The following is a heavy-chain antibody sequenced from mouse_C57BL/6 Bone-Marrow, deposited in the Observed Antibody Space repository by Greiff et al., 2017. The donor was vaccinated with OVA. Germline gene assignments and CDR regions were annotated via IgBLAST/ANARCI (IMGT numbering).Heavy chain of an antibody. CDR3: ARGGYNVYEGGAWFAY. CDR1: GYTFTDYN. Sequence: VQLQQSGPELAKPGASVKIPCKASGYTFTDYNMDWVKQSHGKSLEWIGDINSNNGGTIYNQKFKGKATLTVDKSSSTAYMELRSRTSEDTALYYCARGGYNVYEGGAWFAYWGQGTLVTVSA. CDR2: INSNNGGT. J-gene: IGHJ3*01. D-gene: IGHD2-2*01. V-gene: IGHV1-18*01.